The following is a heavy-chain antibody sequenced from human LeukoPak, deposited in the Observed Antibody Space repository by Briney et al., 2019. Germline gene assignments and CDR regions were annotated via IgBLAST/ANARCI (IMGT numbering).Heavy chain of an antibody. CDR1: GGTFSSYA. Sequence: VASVKVSCKASGGTFSSYAISWVRQAPGQGLEWMGGIIPIFGTANYAQKFQGRVTITADESTSTAYMELSSLRSEDTAVYYCARDPGSPNWFDPWGQGTLVTVSS. D-gene: IGHD6-13*01. J-gene: IGHJ5*02. V-gene: IGHV1-69*01. CDR2: IIPIFGTA. CDR3: ARDPGSPNWFDP.